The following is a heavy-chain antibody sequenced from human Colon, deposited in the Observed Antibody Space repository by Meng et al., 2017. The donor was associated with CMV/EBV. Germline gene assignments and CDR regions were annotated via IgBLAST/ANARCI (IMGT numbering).Heavy chain of an antibody. J-gene: IGHJ5*02. V-gene: IGHV5-51*01. Sequence: GGSLRLSCQGSGYNFANYWIGWVRQMPGKGLEWMGMIYPGDSDSRYSPSFDGQVTFSADVSISTAYLQWSSLMASDTAMYFCARLRLRGSGSHPFDPWGQETRVTVSS. CDR1: GYNFANYW. D-gene: IGHD3-22*01. CDR2: IYPGDSDS. CDR3: ARLRLRGSGSHPFDP.